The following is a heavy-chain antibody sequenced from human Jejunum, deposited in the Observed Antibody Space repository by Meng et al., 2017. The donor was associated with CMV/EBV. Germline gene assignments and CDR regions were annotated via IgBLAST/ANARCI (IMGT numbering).Heavy chain of an antibody. CDR3: ARTQWHVGYFDN. CDR2: IHYTGST. J-gene: IGHJ4*02. CDR1: GSISSGSYY. V-gene: IGHV4-39*07. D-gene: IGHD6-19*01. Sequence: GSISSGSYYWGWLRQPPGKGLEWIGSIHYTGSTNYNPSLKTRVSISEDTSKNEFSLTLTSVTAADTAVYYCARTQWHVGYFDNWGQGTLVTVSS.